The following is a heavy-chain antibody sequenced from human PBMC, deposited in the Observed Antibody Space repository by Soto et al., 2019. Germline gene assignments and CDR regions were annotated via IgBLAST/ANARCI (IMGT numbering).Heavy chain of an antibody. V-gene: IGHV1-69*01. J-gene: IGHJ4*02. Sequence: QVQLVQSGAEVKKPGSSVKVSCKASGGTFSSYAISWVRQAPGQGLEWMGGIIPIFGTANYAQQFQGRVTITADESTSTAYMELSSLRSEDTAVYYCARVVGGKGSYYFDYWGQGTLVVVSS. CDR2: IIPIFGTA. D-gene: IGHD2-15*01. CDR3: ARVVGGKGSYYFDY. CDR1: GGTFSSYA.